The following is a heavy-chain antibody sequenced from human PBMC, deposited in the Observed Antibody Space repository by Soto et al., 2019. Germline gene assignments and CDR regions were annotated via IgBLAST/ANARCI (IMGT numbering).Heavy chain of an antibody. D-gene: IGHD4-17*01. CDR1: GGSISSGDYY. CDR2: IYYSGST. J-gene: IGHJ6*02. Sequence: SETLSLTCTVSGGSISSGDYYWSWIRQPPGKGLEWIGYIYYSGSTYYNPSLKSRVTISVDTSKNQFSLKLSSVTAADTAVYYCARDLDYGDLPGYYYGMDVWGQGTTVTVSS. CDR3: ARDLDYGDLPGYYYGMDV. V-gene: IGHV4-30-4*01.